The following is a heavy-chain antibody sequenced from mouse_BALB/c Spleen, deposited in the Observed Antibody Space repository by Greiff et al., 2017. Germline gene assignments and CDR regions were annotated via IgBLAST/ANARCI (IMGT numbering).Heavy chain of an antibody. D-gene: IGHD2-2*01. V-gene: IGHV5-17*02. CDR2: ISSGSSTI. Sequence: DVKLVESGGGLVQPGGSRKLSCAASGFTFSSFGMHWVRQAPEKGLEWVAYISSGSSTIYYADTVKGRFTISRDNPKNTLFLQMTSLRSEDTAMYYCARGGLGFYYAMDYWGQGTSVTVSS. J-gene: IGHJ4*01. CDR1: GFTFSSFG. CDR3: ARGGLGFYYAMDY.